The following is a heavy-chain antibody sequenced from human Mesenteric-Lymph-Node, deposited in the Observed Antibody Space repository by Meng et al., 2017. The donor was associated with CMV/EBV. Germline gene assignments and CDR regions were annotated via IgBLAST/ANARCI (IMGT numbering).Heavy chain of an antibody. V-gene: IGHV3-23*01. J-gene: IGHJ4*02. CDR2: ISATGYST. Sequence: GGSLRLSCAGSGFTFSGYGLTWVRQPPGKGLEWVSSISATGYSTYYADSVKGRFIISRDNSKDTLYLQMNSLGVDDTAIYYCADGHHRRYFDHWGQGTLVTVSS. CDR3: ADGHHRRYFDH. D-gene: IGHD1-14*01. CDR1: GFTFSGYG.